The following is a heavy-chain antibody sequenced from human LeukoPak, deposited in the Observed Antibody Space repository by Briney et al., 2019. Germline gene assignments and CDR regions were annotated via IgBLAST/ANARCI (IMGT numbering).Heavy chain of an antibody. Sequence: GSLRLSCAVSGFTFSNYWMHWVRQAPGMGLVWVSRINTDGRTTSYADSVKGRFTISRDNSKNTLYLQMNSLRAEDTAVYYCAKGYTVTGRFDYWGQGTLVTVSS. CDR2: INTDGRTT. CDR1: GFTFSNYW. CDR3: AKGYTVTGRFDY. D-gene: IGHD4-17*01. V-gene: IGHV3-74*01. J-gene: IGHJ4*02.